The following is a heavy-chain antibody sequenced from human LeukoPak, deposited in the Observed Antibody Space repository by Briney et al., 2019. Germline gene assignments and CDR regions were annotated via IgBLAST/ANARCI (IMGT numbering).Heavy chain of an antibody. J-gene: IGHJ3*02. CDR3: AREIYDILTGYSQYAFDI. V-gene: IGHV4-59*11. CDR1: GGSLSNHY. Sequence: ASETLSLTCAVSGGSLSNHYWSWIRQLPGKGLEWIGYIHYSGTTNYSPSLKSRVTISIDTSKTHFSLKLTSVTAADTAVYYCAREIYDILTGYSQYAFDIWGQGTMVTVSS. CDR2: IHYSGTT. D-gene: IGHD3-9*01.